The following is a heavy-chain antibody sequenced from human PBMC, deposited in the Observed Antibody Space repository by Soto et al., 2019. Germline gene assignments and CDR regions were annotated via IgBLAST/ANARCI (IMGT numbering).Heavy chain of an antibody. CDR3: ARGDPITMVRGVITQKDY. Sequence: ASVKVSCKASGYTFTGYYMHWVRQAPGQGLEWMGWINPNSGGTNYAQKFQGWVTMTRDTSISTAYMELSRLRSDDTAVYYCARGDPITMVRGVITQKDYWGQGTLVTVSS. CDR1: GYTFTGYY. J-gene: IGHJ4*02. V-gene: IGHV1-2*04. D-gene: IGHD3-10*01. CDR2: INPNSGGT.